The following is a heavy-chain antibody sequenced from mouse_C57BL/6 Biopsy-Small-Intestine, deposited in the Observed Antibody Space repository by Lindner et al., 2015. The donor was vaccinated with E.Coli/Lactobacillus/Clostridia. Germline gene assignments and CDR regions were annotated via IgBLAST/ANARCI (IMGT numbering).Heavy chain of an antibody. CDR3: ARGKTFFES. CDR2: MNPTTGYT. J-gene: IGHJ4*01. Sequence: SVKVSCKAAGYIFTNYDINWVRQAPGQGLEWMGWMNPTTGYTGSAPDLQGRLSMTGDTSTRTAYMELSSLTFKDTAVYYCARGKTFFESWGQGTLVTVSS. CDR1: GYIFTNYD. V-gene: IGHV1S55*01.